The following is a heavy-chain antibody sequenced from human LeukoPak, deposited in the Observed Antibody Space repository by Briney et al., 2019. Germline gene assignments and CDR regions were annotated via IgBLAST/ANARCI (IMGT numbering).Heavy chain of an antibody. D-gene: IGHD6-19*01. Sequence: GGSLRLSCAASGFTFSSYGMHWVRQAPGKGLEWVALIRYDGSNKYYADSVQGRFTISRDNSKNTVYLRMNSLRAEDTAVYYCAKDLVAVATHTPIDYWGQGTLVTVSS. V-gene: IGHV3-30*02. J-gene: IGHJ4*02. CDR1: GFTFSSYG. CDR2: IRYDGSNK. CDR3: AKDLVAVATHTPIDY.